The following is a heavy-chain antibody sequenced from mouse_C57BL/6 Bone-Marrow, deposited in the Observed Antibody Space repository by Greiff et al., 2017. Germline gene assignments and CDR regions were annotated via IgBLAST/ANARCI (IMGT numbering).Heavy chain of an antibody. CDR3: ARRRDIYYDYDGFAY. Sequence: EVQLQQSVAELVRPGASVKLSCTASGFNIKNTYMHWVKQRPDQGLEWIGRIDPANGNTKYAPKFQGKATITADTSSNTAYLQLSSLTSEDTAIYYYARRRDIYYDYDGFAYWGQGTLVTVSA. CDR2: IDPANGNT. CDR1: GFNIKNTY. J-gene: IGHJ3*01. D-gene: IGHD2-4*01. V-gene: IGHV14-3*01.